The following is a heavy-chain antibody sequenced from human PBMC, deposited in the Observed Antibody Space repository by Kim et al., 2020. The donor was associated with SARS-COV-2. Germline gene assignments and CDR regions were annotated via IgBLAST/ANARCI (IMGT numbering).Heavy chain of an antibody. D-gene: IGHD2-15*01. CDR3: ASEYCSGGSCYLRAHDAFDI. CDR2: ISSSSSYI. Sequence: GGSLRLSCAASGFTFSSYSMNWVRQAPGKGLEWVSFISSSSSYIYYADSVKGRFTISRDNAKNSLYLQMNSLGAEDTAVYYCASEYCSGGSCYLRAHDAFDIWGQGTMVTVSS. J-gene: IGHJ3*02. CDR1: GFTFSSYS. V-gene: IGHV3-21*01.